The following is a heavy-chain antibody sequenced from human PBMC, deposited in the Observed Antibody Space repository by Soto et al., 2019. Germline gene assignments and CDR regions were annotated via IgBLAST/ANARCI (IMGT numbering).Heavy chain of an antibody. CDR2: IYHSGST. D-gene: IGHD5-12*01. V-gene: IGHV4-4*02. J-gene: IGHJ6*02. Sequence: LSLTCAVSGGSISSSNWWSWVRQPPGKGLEWIGEIYHSGSTNYNPSLKSRVTISVDKFKNQFSLKLSSVTAADTAVYYCARDLRFRRGYIVATAPGYYGMDVWGQGITVTVSS. CDR3: ARDLRFRRGYIVATAPGYYGMDV. CDR1: GGSISSSNW.